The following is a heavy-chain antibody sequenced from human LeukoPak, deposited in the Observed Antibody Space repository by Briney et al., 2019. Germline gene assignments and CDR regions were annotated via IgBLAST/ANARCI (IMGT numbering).Heavy chain of an antibody. D-gene: IGHD1-7*01. Sequence: GASVKVSCKASGGTFSSYAISWVRQAPGQGLEWMGMINPGGGSTSYAQKFQGRVTVTRDTSTSTVYMDLSSLRSEDTAVYYCARDRENWNSAGLDYWGQGTLVTVSS. V-gene: IGHV1-46*01. CDR3: ARDRENWNSAGLDY. J-gene: IGHJ4*02. CDR2: INPGGGST. CDR1: GGTFSSYA.